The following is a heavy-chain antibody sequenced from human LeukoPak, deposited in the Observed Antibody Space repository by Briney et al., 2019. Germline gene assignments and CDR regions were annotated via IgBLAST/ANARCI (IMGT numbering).Heavy chain of an antibody. Sequence: ASLTVSFTASGYTFTDDYIHWVRQAPGQGLEWMGWINTNTGNPTYTQGFTGRFVFSLDTSVSTAYLQISSLKAEDTAVYYCARIPGSGWYQIFDYWGQGTLVTVSS. CDR2: INTNTGNP. D-gene: IGHD6-19*01. V-gene: IGHV7-4-1*02. J-gene: IGHJ4*02. CDR3: ARIPGSGWYQIFDY. CDR1: GYTFTDDY.